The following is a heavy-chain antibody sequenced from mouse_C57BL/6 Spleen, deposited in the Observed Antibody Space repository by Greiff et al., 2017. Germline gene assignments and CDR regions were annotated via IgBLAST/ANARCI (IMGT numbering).Heavy chain of an antibody. V-gene: IGHV1-85*01. D-gene: IGHD1-1*01. J-gene: IGHJ3*01. CDR1: GYTFTSYD. Sequence: QVQLQQSGPELVKPGASVKLSCKASGYTFTSYDINWVKQRPGQGLEWIGWIYPRDGSTKYNEKFKGKATLTVDTSSSTAYMELHSLTSEDSAVYFGAREDDYGSGSWFAYWGQGTLVTVSA. CDR3: AREDDYGSGSWFAY. CDR2: IYPRDGST.